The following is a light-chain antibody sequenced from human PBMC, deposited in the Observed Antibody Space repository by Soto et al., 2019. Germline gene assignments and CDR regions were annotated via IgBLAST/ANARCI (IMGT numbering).Light chain of an antibody. CDR2: GAT. Sequence: EIVLAQSPGTLSLSPGERATLSCRAGQSVSSSNLVWYQQKPGQAPRLLIYGATSRATGIPDRFSGSGSGTDFTLTISRLEPEDFVVYYCQQYGTSPYTFGQGTKLEIK. J-gene: IGKJ2*01. CDR1: QSVSSSN. V-gene: IGKV3-20*01. CDR3: QQYGTSPYT.